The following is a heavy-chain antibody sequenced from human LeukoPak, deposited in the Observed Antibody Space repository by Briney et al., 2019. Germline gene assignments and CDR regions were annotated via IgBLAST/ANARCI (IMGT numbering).Heavy chain of an antibody. D-gene: IGHD2-21*02. CDR2: IKQDGRER. J-gene: IGHJ4*02. V-gene: IGHV3-7*01. CDR3: ATRAYCGGDCNSYDH. Sequence: GGSLRLSCAASGVTFSSFWMSWVRQAPGKGLEWVANIKQDGRERYYVDSVKGRFTISRDNAKNSLYLQMISLRAEDTAVYYCATRAYCGGDCNSYDHWGQGNLVTVSS. CDR1: GVTFSSFW.